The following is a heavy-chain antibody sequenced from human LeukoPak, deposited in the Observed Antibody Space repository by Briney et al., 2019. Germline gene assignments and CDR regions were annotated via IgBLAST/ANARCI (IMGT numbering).Heavy chain of an antibody. D-gene: IGHD2-21*01. CDR1: GYTFTDYY. CDR3: ARADRLHGGPYLIGP. CDR2: VNPNTGGT. J-gene: IGHJ5*02. Sequence: ASVKVSCKTSGYTFTDYYLHWVRQAPGQGLEWMGWVNPNTGGTSFAQKFRGRVTMTRDTSITTVYMEVSWLTSDDTAIYYCARADRLHGGPYLIGPWGQGTLVTVSS. V-gene: IGHV1-2*02.